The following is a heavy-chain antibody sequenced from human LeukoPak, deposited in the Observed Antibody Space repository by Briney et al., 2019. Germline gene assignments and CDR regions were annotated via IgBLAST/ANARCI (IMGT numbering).Heavy chain of an antibody. J-gene: IGHJ4*02. Sequence: SVKVSCKASGGTFSSYAISWVRQAPGQGLEWMGGIIPIFGTANYAQKFQGRVTITADESTSTAYMELSSLRSQDTAVYYCARGWLAETTVVTPYNYWGQGTLVTVSS. V-gene: IGHV1-69*13. CDR2: IIPIFGTA. D-gene: IGHD4-23*01. CDR1: GGTFSSYA. CDR3: ARGWLAETTVVTPYNY.